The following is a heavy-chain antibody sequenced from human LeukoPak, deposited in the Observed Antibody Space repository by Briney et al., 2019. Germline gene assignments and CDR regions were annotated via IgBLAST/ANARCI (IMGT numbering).Heavy chain of an antibody. D-gene: IGHD2-2*01. V-gene: IGHV5-51*01. J-gene: IGHJ5*02. CDR2: SYPGGSDT. CDR3: ARRIGYCSSTSCYSNWFDP. CDR1: GYSFRSCW. Sequence: GAFLKISCKGSGYSFRSCWIGWGRPLPGEGLEWMGISYPGGSDTRYSPSFQGQVTISADKSISTAYLQWSSLKASDTAMYYCARRIGYCSSTSCYSNWFDPSGQGTLVTVSS.